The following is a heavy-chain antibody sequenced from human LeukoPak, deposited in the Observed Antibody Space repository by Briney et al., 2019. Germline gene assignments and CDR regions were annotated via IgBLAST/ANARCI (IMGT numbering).Heavy chain of an antibody. CDR1: GITFSNYA. V-gene: IGHV3-23*01. CDR3: AKGGRLQGRFFDY. CDR2: ISDSGDGT. Sequence: GGSLRLSCAASGITFSNYAMSWVRQAPGKGLEWVSGISDSGDGTYYADSVKGRFTISIDTSKNTLYLQMNSLRAEDTAVYYCAKGGRLQGRFFDYWGQGTLVTVSS. D-gene: IGHD4-11*01. J-gene: IGHJ4*02.